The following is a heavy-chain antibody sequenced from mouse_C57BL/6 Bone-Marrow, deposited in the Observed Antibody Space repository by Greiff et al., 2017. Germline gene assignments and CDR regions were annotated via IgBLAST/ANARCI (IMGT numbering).Heavy chain of an antibody. J-gene: IGHJ4*01. D-gene: IGHD1-1*01. CDR2: IYPGGGYT. Sequence: VQLQQSGAELVRPGNSVKMSCKASGYTFTNYWIGWAKQRPGHGLAWIGDIYPGGGYTNYNEKIKGKATLTADKSSSKAYMQFSILTSTVSAIYYFARSYFAMDYWGQVSSVTVSS. V-gene: IGHV1-63*01. CDR1: GYTFTNYW. CDR3: ARSYFAMDY.